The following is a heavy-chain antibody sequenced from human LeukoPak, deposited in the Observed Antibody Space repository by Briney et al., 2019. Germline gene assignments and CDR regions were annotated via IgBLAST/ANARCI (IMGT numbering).Heavy chain of an antibody. Sequence: PSETLSLTCTVSGGSISSYYWSWIRQPPGKGLEWIGYIYYSGSTNYNPSLKSRVTISVDTSKNQFSLKLSSVTAAVTAVYYCARTSGSYFGETFDYWGQGTLVTVSS. D-gene: IGHD1-26*01. CDR1: GGSISSYY. V-gene: IGHV4-59*01. CDR3: ARTSGSYFGETFDY. CDR2: IYYSGST. J-gene: IGHJ4*02.